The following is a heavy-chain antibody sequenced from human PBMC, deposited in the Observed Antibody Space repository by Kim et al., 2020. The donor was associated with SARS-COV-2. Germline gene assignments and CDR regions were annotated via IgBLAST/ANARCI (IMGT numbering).Heavy chain of an antibody. CDR3: AGEGHSSGSLGFDH. D-gene: IGHD6-19*01. V-gene: IGHV1-3*01. J-gene: IGHJ4*02. Sequence: YAQTFKDRFTITRDTSASTVYMELNSLRSEDTAVYYCAGEGHSSGSLGFDHWGQGTPVTVSS.